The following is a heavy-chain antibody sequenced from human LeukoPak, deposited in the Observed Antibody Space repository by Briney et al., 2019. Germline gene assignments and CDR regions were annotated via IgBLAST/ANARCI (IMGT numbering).Heavy chain of an antibody. J-gene: IGHJ4*02. CDR3: ARAESGGYPDY. Sequence: GTSLTLSCAASGFTFSGYAMQWVRQAPGKGLEWVAVISYDGTSKHYADSVKGRLTISRDNSNNMLFLQMNSLSAGDTAVYYCARAESGGYPDYWGRGTLVTVSS. CDR2: ISYDGTSK. D-gene: IGHD3-22*01. V-gene: IGHV3-30*04. CDR1: GFTFSGYA.